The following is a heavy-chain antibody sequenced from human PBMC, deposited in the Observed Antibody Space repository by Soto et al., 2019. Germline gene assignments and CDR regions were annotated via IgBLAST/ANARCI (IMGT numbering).Heavy chain of an antibody. CDR2: IYYSGST. V-gene: IGHV4-39*01. Sequence: PSETVSLTFTVSGGSISSSSYYWGWIRQPPGKGLEWIGSIYYSGSTYYNPSLKSRVTISVDTSKNQFSLKLSSVTDADTAVYYCARRAAYCGGNCYNNWSDPCGQGTMVTVSS. CDR3: ARRAAYCGGNCYNNWSDP. J-gene: IGHJ5*02. D-gene: IGHD2-21*02. CDR1: GGSISSSSYY.